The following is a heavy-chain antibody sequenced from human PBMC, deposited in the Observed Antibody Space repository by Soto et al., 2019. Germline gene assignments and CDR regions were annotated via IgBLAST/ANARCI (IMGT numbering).Heavy chain of an antibody. V-gene: IGHV4-59*08. J-gene: IGHJ6*03. CDR1: GGSISSYY. CDR3: AILDGYYHYMDV. CDR2: IYYSGST. D-gene: IGHD6-13*01. Sequence: QVQLQESGPGLVKPSETLSLTCTVSGGSISSYYWTWIRQPPGKGLEWIGYIYYSGSTNYNPSLKSRVTISVATSKTQFSLKLSSVTAADTAVYYCAILDGYYHYMDVLGKGTTVTVSS.